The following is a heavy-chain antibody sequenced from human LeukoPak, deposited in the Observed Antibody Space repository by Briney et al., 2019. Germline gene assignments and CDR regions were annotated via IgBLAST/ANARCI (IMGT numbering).Heavy chain of an antibody. V-gene: IGHV3-23*01. CDR3: AKDRDYGKDFDY. D-gene: IGHD4-17*01. CDR1: GLTFSSSW. J-gene: IGHJ4*02. Sequence: GGSLRLSCAVSGLTFSSSWMDWVRQAPGKGLEWVSAISGSGGSTYYADSVKGRFTISRDNSKNTLYLQMNSLRAEDTAVYYCAKDRDYGKDFDYWGQGTLVTVSS. CDR2: ISGSGGST.